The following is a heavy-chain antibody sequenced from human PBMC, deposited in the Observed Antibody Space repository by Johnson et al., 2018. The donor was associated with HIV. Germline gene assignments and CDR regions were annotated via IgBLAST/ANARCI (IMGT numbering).Heavy chain of an antibody. CDR1: GFTFSSYA. CDR3: ARVGVSGYDLAAFDI. D-gene: IGHD5-12*01. Sequence: QVQLVESGGGVVQPGRSLRLSCAASGFTFSSYAMHWVRQAPGKGLEWVAVISYDGSNKYYADSMKGRFTISRDNSKNTLFLHMNSLRTEDTAIDYCARVGVSGYDLAAFDIWGRGTMVTVSS. CDR2: ISYDGSNK. J-gene: IGHJ3*02. V-gene: IGHV3-30*04.